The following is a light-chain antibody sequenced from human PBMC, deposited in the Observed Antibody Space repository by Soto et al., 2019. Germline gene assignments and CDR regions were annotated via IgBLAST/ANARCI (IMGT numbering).Light chain of an antibody. V-gene: IGKV3-20*01. CDR3: QQYGSSPPYT. CDR2: GST. Sequence: EVVLTQSPCTLSLSPGETATLSCRASQSVSNNYLAWYQQKPGQSPKLLIFGSTDRATGIPDRFSGSGSGTDFTLTISRLEPEDFAVYYCQQYGSSPPYTFGQGTKLEIK. J-gene: IGKJ2*01. CDR1: QSVSNNY.